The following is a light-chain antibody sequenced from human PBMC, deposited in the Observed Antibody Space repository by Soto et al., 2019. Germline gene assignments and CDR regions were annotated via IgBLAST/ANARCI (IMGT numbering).Light chain of an antibody. CDR3: QHYNNWPPVT. CDR1: QIINTW. V-gene: IGKV1-5*01. CDR2: GAS. J-gene: IGKJ1*01. Sequence: DLQVTQSPSTLSAPLGNRFTITCRASQIINTWLAWYQQRPGNAPNLLMYGASSLASAVPSMYSGSGSGTDFALTIRSLQSEDFAFSDCQHYNNWPPVTFGQGTTVDIK.